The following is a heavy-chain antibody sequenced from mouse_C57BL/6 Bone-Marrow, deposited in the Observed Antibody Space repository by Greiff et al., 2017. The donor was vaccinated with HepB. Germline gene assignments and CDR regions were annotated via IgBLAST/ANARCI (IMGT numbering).Heavy chain of an antibody. CDR1: GFTFSNYW. Sequence: EVKVVESGGGLVQPGGSMKLSCVASGFTFSNYWMNWVRQSPEKGLEWVAQIRLKSDNYATQYAESVKGRFTISRDDSKSSVYLQMNNLRAEDTGIYYCTGENYYGSSYDAMDYWGQGTSVTVSS. CDR3: TGENYYGSSYDAMDY. V-gene: IGHV6-3*01. J-gene: IGHJ4*01. CDR2: IRLKSDNYAT. D-gene: IGHD1-1*01.